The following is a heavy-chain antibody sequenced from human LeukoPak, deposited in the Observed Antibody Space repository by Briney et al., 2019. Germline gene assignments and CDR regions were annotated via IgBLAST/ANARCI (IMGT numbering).Heavy chain of an antibody. J-gene: IGHJ5*02. Sequence: ASVKVSCKASGYTFTSYYMHWVRQAPGQGLEWMGWINPNSGGTNYAQKFQGRVTMTRDTSISTAYMELSRLRSDDTAVYYCARGGPAEITMVRGDWFDPWGQGTLVTVSS. V-gene: IGHV1-2*02. CDR1: GYTFTSYY. CDR3: ARGGPAEITMVRGDWFDP. D-gene: IGHD3-10*01. CDR2: INPNSGGT.